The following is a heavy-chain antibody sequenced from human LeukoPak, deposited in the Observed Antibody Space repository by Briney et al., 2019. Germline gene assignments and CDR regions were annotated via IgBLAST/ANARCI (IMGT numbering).Heavy chain of an antibody. J-gene: IGHJ3*02. V-gene: IGHV3-23*01. CDR1: GFTFSSYG. CDR3: AKDLRRDEAFDI. CDR2: ISGSGGST. Sequence: GGSLRLSCGASGFTFSSYGMSWVRQAPGKGLEWVSAISGSGGSTYYADSVKGRFTISRDNSKNTLYLQMNSLRAEDTAVYYCAKDLRRDEAFDIWGQGTMVTVSS. D-gene: IGHD3-9*01.